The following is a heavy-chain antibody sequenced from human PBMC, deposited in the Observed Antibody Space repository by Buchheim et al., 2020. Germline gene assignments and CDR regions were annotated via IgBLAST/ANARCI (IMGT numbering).Heavy chain of an antibody. CDR2: ISYDGSNK. Sequence: QVQLVESGGGVVQPGRSLRLSCAASGFTFSSYGMHWVRQAPGKGLEWVAVISYDGSNKYYADSVKGRFTISRDNSKNTLYLQMNSLRAEDTAVYYCAKEGVPAAIRDWYFDLWGRGTL. J-gene: IGHJ2*01. V-gene: IGHV3-30*18. D-gene: IGHD2-2*02. CDR1: GFTFSSYG. CDR3: AKEGVPAAIRDWYFDL.